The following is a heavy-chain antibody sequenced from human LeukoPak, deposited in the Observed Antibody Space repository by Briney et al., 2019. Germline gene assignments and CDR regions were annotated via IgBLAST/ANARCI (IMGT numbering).Heavy chain of an antibody. CDR3: ATDRRGYYDSSGYFDY. J-gene: IGHJ4*02. D-gene: IGHD3-22*01. CDR2: FDPEDGET. V-gene: IGHV1-24*01. Sequence: ASVKVSCKVSGYTLTELSMHWARQAPGKGLEWMGGFDPEDGETIYAQKFQGRVTMTEDTSTDTAYMELSSLRSEDTAVYYCATDRRGYYDSSGYFDYWGQGTLVTVSS. CDR1: GYTLTELS.